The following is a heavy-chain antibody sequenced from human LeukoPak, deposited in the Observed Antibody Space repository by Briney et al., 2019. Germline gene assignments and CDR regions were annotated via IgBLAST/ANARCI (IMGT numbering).Heavy chain of an antibody. D-gene: IGHD1-26*01. CDR2: INPNSGGT. J-gene: IGHJ4*02. CDR3: ARVQCCDVGKSFLFDY. V-gene: IGHV1-2*02. Sequence: ASVKVSCKASGYTFTDYYMHWVRQAPGQGLEWMGWINPNSGGTNYAQKFQGRVTMTRDTSISTAYMELSSLTSDDTAVFYCARVQCCDVGKSFLFDYWGQGTLVTASS. CDR1: GYTFTDYY.